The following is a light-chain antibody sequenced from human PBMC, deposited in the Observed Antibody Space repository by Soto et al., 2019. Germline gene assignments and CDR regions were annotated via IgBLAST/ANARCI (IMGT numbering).Light chain of an antibody. CDR3: GTWDNSLSTNWV. CDR2: DNS. CDR1: SSNIANNY. J-gene: IGLJ3*02. V-gene: IGLV1-51*01. Sequence: QSVLTQPPSVSAAPGQKVTISCSGSSSNIANNYVSWYQQLPGTAPKLLIYDNSLRPSGIPDRFSGSKSGTSATLDITGLQTGDEADYYCGTWDNSLSTNWVFGGGTKLTVL.